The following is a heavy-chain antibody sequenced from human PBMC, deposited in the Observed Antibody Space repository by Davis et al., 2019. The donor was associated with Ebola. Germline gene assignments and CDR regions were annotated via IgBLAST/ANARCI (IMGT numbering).Heavy chain of an antibody. D-gene: IGHD6-13*01. V-gene: IGHV3-30*18. Sequence: LSLTCAASGFTFSRYGMHWVRPAPGKGLEWVAVISYDGSNKYYADSVKGRFTISRDNSKNTLYLQMNSLRAEDTAVYYCAKVSSSWGLWGRGTLVTVSS. J-gene: IGHJ2*01. CDR1: GFTFSRYG. CDR3: AKVSSSWGL. CDR2: ISYDGSNK.